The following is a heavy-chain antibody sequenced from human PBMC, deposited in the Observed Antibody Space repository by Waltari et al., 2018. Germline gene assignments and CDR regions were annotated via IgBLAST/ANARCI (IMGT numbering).Heavy chain of an antibody. CDR1: GGSFSGYY. D-gene: IGHD6-13*01. CDR3: ARVAGALSSSWYRGEYYFDY. V-gene: IGHV4-34*01. CDR2: INHSGST. Sequence: QVQLQQWGAGLLKPSETLSLTCAVYGGSFSGYYWSGIRQPPGKGLEWIGEINHSGSTNYNPSLKSRVTISVDTSKNQFSLKLSSVTAADTAVYYCARVAGALSSSWYRGEYYFDYWGQGTLVTVSS. J-gene: IGHJ4*02.